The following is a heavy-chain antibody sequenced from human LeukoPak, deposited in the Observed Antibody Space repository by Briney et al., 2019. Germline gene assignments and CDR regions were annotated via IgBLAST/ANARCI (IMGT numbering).Heavy chain of an antibody. CDR2: IKSKNDGGTT. CDR3: VGRPWNFGY. V-gene: IGHV3-15*01. D-gene: IGHD1-1*01. CDR1: GFNFNHAW. Sequence: GGSLRLSCAASGFNFNHAWMSWVRQAPGKGLEWVGRIKSKNDGGTTDFAAPVKGRFTISRDDSKRMVFLEMNSLKTEDTAVYYCVGRPWNFGYWGQGTLVTVSS. J-gene: IGHJ4*02.